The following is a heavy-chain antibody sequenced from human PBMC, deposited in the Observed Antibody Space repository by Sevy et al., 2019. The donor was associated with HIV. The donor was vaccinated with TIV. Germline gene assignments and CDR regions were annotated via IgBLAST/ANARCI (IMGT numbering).Heavy chain of an antibody. Sequence: GGSLRLSCAASGFTFSSYAMLWVRQAPGKGLEWVAVISYDGSNKHYADSVKGRFTISRDNAKNTLYLQMNSLRADDTAVYYCARRTLGGWELLGSFDIWGQGTMVTVSS. CDR2: ISYDGSNK. D-gene: IGHD2-15*01. V-gene: IGHV3-30*04. CDR1: GFTFSSYA. J-gene: IGHJ3*02. CDR3: ARRTLGGWELLGSFDI.